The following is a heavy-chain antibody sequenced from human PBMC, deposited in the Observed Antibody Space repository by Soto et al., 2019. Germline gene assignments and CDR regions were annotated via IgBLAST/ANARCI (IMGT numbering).Heavy chain of an antibody. D-gene: IGHD6-19*01. V-gene: IGHV2-5*02. CDR1: GFSLSTSGVG. CDR2: IYWDDDK. J-gene: IGHJ3*02. CDR3: AHRVAYLAVAAFDI. Sequence: SGPTLVNPTQTLTLTCTFSGFSLSTSGVGVVWIRQPPGKALEWLALIYWDDDKRYSPSLKNRLTITKDTSKNQVVLIMTNMDPVDTATYYCAHRVAYLAVAAFDIWGQGTMVTVSS.